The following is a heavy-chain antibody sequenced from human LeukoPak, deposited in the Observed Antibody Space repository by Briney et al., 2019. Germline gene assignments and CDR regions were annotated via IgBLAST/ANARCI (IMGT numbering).Heavy chain of an antibody. CDR1: GFTFSSYG. V-gene: IGHV3-30*02. CDR2: IRYDGSNK. Sequence: GGSLRLSCAASGFTFSSYGMHWVRQAPGKGLEWVTFIRYDGSNKYYADSVKGRFTISRDNSKNTLYLQMNSLRAEDTAVYYCANIPQGVLRVIDASRMDVWGKGTTVTVSS. CDR3: ANIPQGVLRVIDASRMDV. J-gene: IGHJ6*04. D-gene: IGHD2/OR15-2a*01.